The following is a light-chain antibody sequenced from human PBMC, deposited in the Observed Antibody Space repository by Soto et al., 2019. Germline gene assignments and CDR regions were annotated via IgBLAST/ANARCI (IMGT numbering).Light chain of an antibody. J-gene: IGKJ1*01. CDR3: QQYNYYPWT. Sequence: DTQITQSPSTLSAFVGDRVTITCRASQSISTWLAWYQQKPGKAPKVLIYKASSLETGVPSRFSGSGSGTEVPLTISSLQPEDFANYYFQQYNYYPWTFGQGTKLEIK. V-gene: IGKV1-5*03. CDR1: QSISTW. CDR2: KAS.